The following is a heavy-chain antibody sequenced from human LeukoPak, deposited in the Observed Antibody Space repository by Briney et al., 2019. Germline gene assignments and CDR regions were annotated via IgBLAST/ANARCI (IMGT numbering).Heavy chain of an antibody. V-gene: IGHV3-30-3*01. D-gene: IGHD6-13*01. CDR1: GFTFSSYA. CDR2: ISYDGSNK. CDR3: ARERPGIAAAGPFDY. Sequence: PGRSLRLSCAASGFTFSSYAMHWVRQAPGKGLEWVVVISYDGSNKYYADSVKGRFTISRDNSKNTLYLQMNSLRAEDTAVYYCARERPGIAAAGPFDYWGQGTLVTVSS. J-gene: IGHJ4*02.